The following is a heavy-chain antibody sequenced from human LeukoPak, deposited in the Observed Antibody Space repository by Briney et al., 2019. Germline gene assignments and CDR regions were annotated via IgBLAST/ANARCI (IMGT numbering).Heavy chain of an antibody. CDR3: VRDLGGRSGH. CDR1: GLTFSSHW. V-gene: IGHV3-74*01. CDR2: ITNDGSST. D-gene: IGHD1-26*01. J-gene: IGHJ4*02. Sequence: HPGGSLRLSCAASGLTFSSHWMHWVRQAPGKGLVWVSRITNDGSSTTYADSVKGRFTISRDNAKNTLYLQMNSLRAEDTAVYYCVRDLGGRSGHWGQGTLVTVSS.